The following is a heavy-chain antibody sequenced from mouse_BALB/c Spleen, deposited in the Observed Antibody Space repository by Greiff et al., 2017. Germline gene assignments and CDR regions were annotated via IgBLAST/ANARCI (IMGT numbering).Heavy chain of an antibody. V-gene: IGHV3-2*02. J-gene: IGHJ4*01. CDR3: ARRDYYGSHYYAMDY. Sequence: DVQLQESGPGLVKPSQSLSLTCTVTGYSITSDYAWNWIRQFPGNKLEWMGYISYSGSTSYNPSLKSRIYITRDTSKNQFFLQLNSVTTEDTATYYCARRDYYGSHYYAMDYWGQGTSVTVSS. CDR1: GYSITSDYA. CDR2: ISYSGST. D-gene: IGHD1-1*01.